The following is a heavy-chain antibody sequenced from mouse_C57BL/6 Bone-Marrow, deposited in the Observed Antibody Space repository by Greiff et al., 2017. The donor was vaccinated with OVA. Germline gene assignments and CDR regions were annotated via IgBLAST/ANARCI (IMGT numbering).Heavy chain of an antibody. CDR2: ILPGSGST. J-gene: IGHJ4*01. V-gene: IGHV1-9*01. CDR1: GYTFTGYW. D-gene: IGHD1-1*01. CDR3: AHITTVVATRYAMDY. Sequence: LVESGAELMKPGASVKLSCKATGYTFTGYWIEWVKQRPGHGLEWIGEILPGSGSTNYNEKFKGKATFTADTSSNTAYMQLSSLTTEDSAIYYCAHITTVVATRYAMDYWGQGTSVTVSS.